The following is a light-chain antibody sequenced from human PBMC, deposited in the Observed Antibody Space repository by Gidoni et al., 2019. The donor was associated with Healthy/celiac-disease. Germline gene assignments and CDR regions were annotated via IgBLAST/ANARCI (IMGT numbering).Light chain of an antibody. CDR3: QQYGSSSLT. J-gene: IGKJ4*01. CDR2: GAS. V-gene: IGKV3-20*01. CDR1: QSVSSSY. Sequence: EIVLPHSPGTLSLSPGERATLSCRASQSVSSSYLAWYQQKPGQAPRLLIYGASSRATGIPDRFSGSGSGTDFTLTISRLEPEDFAVYYCQQYGSSSLTFXGXTKVEIK.